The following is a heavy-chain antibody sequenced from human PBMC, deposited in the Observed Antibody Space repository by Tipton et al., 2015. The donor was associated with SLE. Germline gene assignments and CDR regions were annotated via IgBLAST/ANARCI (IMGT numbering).Heavy chain of an antibody. D-gene: IGHD3-3*02. CDR2: IGTYNGNT. CDR3: ARGKVVIFGVVLPDY. V-gene: IGHV1-18*01. J-gene: IGHJ4*02. CDR1: GYTFTSHG. Sequence: QSGAEVKKPGASVKVSCKASGYTFTSHGITWVRQAPGQGLEWMGWIGTYNGNTNYAQKLQGRVTMTTDTSTTTAYSELRSLRSDDTAMYYCARGKVVIFGVVLPDYWGQGTLVTVSS.